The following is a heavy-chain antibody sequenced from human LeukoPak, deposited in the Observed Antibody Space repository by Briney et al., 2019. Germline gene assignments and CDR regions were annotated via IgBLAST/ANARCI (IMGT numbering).Heavy chain of an antibody. CDR3: ARVLCGDDCWGGRGAFDI. CDR2: ISSSGSTI. Sequence: GGSLRLSCAASGFTFSSYEMNWVRQAPGKGLEWVSYISSSGSTIYYADSVKGRFTISRDNAKNSLYLQMNSLRAEDTAVYYCARVLCGDDCWGGRGAFDIWGQGTMVTVSS. CDR1: GFTFSSYE. J-gene: IGHJ3*02. V-gene: IGHV3-48*03. D-gene: IGHD2-21*02.